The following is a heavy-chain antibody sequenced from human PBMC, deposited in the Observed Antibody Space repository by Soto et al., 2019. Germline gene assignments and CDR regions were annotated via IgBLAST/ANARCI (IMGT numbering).Heavy chain of an antibody. CDR3: ARDEEATRVGAFDY. CDR2: IIPIFGTA. J-gene: IGHJ4*02. V-gene: IGHV1-69*13. CDR1: GGTFSSYA. Sequence: SVKVSCKASGGTFSSYAISWVRQAPGQGLEWMGGIIPIFGTANYAQKFQGRVTITADESTSTAYMELSSLRSEDTAVYYCARDEEATRVGAFDYWGQGTLVTVSS. D-gene: IGHD1-26*01.